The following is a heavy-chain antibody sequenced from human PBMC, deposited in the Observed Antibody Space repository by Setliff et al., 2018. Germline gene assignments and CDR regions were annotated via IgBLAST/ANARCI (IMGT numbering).Heavy chain of an antibody. CDR3: ARGTSGWFPHDY. J-gene: IGHJ4*02. CDR2: IKKDGSET. D-gene: IGHD6-19*01. V-gene: IGHV3-7*03. Sequence: PGGSLRLSCAASGFTFSTYWMTWVRQAPGKGLECVANIKKDGSETHYVDSVKGRFIISRDNAKDSLYLQMNSLRGEDTAVYYCARGTSGWFPHDYWGQETLVTVSS. CDR1: GFTFSTYW.